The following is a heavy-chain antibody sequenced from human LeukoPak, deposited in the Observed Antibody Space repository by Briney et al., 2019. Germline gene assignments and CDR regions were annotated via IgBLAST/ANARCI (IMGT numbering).Heavy chain of an antibody. D-gene: IGHD6-13*01. CDR1: GFIFSSYA. CDR2: ISGSGGSI. Sequence: GGSLRLSCATSGFIFSSYAMSWVRQAPGRGLEWVSSISGSGGSIYYADSVKGRFTISRDNAKNTLYLQMNSLRAEDTAVYYCAREGVWRQQLVDYYYGMDVWGQGTTVTVSS. J-gene: IGHJ6*02. V-gene: IGHV3-23*01. CDR3: AREGVWRQQLVDYYYGMDV.